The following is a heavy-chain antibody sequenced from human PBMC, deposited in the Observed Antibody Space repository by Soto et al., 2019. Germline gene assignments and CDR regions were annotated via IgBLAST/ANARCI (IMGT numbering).Heavy chain of an antibody. CDR3: AREYTAWPLAYGLDV. D-gene: IGHD2-2*02. Sequence: PGGSLRLSCVGSGFTFSNYSINWVRQAPGKGLEWVSSIGSRSDIYYADSVKGRFTISRDNAENSVSLQMNSLRAGDTAVYYCAREYTAWPLAYGLDVWGQGTTVTVSS. J-gene: IGHJ6*02. CDR2: IGSRSDI. V-gene: IGHV3-21*01. CDR1: GFTFSNYS.